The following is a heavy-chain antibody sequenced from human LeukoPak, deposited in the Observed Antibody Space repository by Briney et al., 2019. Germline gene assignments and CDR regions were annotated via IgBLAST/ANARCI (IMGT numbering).Heavy chain of an antibody. CDR3: ARDVVGSLDY. V-gene: IGHV3-7*01. CDR1: GFTFSIYG. D-gene: IGHD1-26*01. J-gene: IGHJ4*02. Sequence: GGSLRLSCAASGFTFSIYGMSWVRQAPGKGLEWVANIKGDESAKHQADSVKGRFTISRDNVQNSVYLQMSSLRGEDTAVYYCARDVVGSLDYWGQGTLVTVSS. CDR2: IKGDESAK.